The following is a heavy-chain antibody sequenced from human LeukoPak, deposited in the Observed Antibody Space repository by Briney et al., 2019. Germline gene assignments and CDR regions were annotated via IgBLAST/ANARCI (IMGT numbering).Heavy chain of an antibody. CDR1: GLTFSSYA. J-gene: IGHJ5*02. CDR2: ISGSGGST. V-gene: IGHV3-23*01. Sequence: PGGSLRLSCAASGLTFSSYAMSWVRQAPGKGLEWVSAISGSGGSTYYADSVKGRFTISRDNSKNTLYLQMNSLRAEDTAVYYCAKLLYGSGKVDPWGQGTLVTVSS. D-gene: IGHD3-10*01. CDR3: AKLLYGSGKVDP.